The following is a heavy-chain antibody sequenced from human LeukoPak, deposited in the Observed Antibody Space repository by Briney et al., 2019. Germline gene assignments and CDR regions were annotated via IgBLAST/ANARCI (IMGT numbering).Heavy chain of an antibody. D-gene: IGHD3-3*01. V-gene: IGHV4-59*01. J-gene: IGHJ6*02. CDR2: IYYSGST. Sequence: PSETLSLTCTVSGGSISRYYWSWIRQPPGKGLEWIGYIYYSGSTNYNPSLKSRVTISVDTSKNQFSLKLSSVTAADTAVYYCARDRAHDFWSGPYYYGMDVWGQGTTVTVSS. CDR1: GGSISRYY. CDR3: ARDRAHDFWSGPYYYGMDV.